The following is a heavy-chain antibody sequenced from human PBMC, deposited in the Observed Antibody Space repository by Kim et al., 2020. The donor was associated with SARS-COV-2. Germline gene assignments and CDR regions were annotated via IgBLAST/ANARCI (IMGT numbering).Heavy chain of an antibody. CDR1: GGSISTSNW. Sequence: SETLSLTCVVPGGSISTSNWWSWVRQSPEKGLEWIGDIYHSGTTNYNSALKSRVTISVDNSKNQFSLKLRSVTAADTAVYYCTRTVAAVWGQYYYYGMDVWGQGTTVTVSS. J-gene: IGHJ6*02. D-gene: IGHD6-13*01. CDR2: IYHSGTT. CDR3: TRTVAAVWGQYYYYGMDV. V-gene: IGHV4-4*02.